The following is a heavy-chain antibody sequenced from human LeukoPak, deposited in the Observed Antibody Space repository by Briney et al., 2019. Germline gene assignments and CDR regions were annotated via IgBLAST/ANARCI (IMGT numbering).Heavy chain of an antibody. D-gene: IGHD5-18*01. CDR2: IYSGGST. CDR3: ATAEIRVNSYGYLDY. V-gene: IGHV3-53*01. CDR1: GFTVSSNY. J-gene: IGHJ4*02. Sequence: GGSLRLSCAASGFTVSSNYMSWVRQAPGKGLEWVSVIYSGGSTYYADSVKGRFTISRDNSKNTLSFQMNSLRAEDTAIYYCATAEIRVNSYGYLDYWGQGTLVTVSS.